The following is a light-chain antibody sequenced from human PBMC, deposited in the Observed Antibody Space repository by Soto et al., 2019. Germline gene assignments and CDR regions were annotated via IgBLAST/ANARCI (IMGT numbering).Light chain of an antibody. V-gene: IGKV1-5*01. Sequence: DIQVTQSPSTLSASVVDRVTITCGASQSISSWLAWYQQKPGKAPKLLIYDASSLESGVPSRFSGSGSGTEFTLTISSLQPDDFATYYCQQYNTYSTFGQGTRLEIK. CDR2: DAS. J-gene: IGKJ5*01. CDR1: QSISSW. CDR3: QQYNTYST.